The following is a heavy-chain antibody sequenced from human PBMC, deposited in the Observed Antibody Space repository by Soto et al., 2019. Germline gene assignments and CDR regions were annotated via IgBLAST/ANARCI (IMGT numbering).Heavy chain of an antibody. Sequence: EVQLVESGGGLVQPGGSLRLSCAASGFTFSSYEMNWVRQAPGKRLDWVSYISSGSSTIFYAESVKGRFTISRDNAKNSLYLQMNSLRAEDTAVYYCARDRGLYGMDVWGLGTTVTVSS. CDR1: GFTFSSYE. CDR3: ARDRGLYGMDV. V-gene: IGHV3-48*03. D-gene: IGHD3-10*01. J-gene: IGHJ6*02. CDR2: ISSGSSTI.